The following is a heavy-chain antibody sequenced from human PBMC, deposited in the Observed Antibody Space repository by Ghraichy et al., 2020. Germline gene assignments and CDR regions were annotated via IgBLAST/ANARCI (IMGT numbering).Heavy chain of an antibody. CDR3: AKDQGGSGTGYYGMDV. D-gene: IGHD3-10*01. V-gene: IGHV3-30*18. CDR2: ISYDGSNK. CDR1: GVTFSSYG. J-gene: IGHJ6*02. Sequence: GESLNISCAASGVTFSSYGMHWVRQAPGKGLEWVAVISYDGSNKYYADSVKGRFTISRDNSKNTLYLQMNSLRAEDTAVYYCAKDQGGSGTGYYGMDVWGQGTTVTVSS.